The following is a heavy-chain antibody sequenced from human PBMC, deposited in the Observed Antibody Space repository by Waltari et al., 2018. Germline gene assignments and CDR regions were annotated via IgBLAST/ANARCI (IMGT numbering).Heavy chain of an antibody. CDR2: IYYSGST. J-gene: IGHJ5*02. CDR3: ARRGNLGWFDP. V-gene: IGHV4-59*08. Sequence: QVQLQESGPGLVKPSETLSLTCTVSGGSISSYYWSWIRQPPGKGLEWIGYIYYSGSTNYNPSLKSRVTISVDTSKNQFSLKLSSVTAADTAVYYCARRGNLGWFDPWGQGTLVTVSS. CDR1: GGSISSYY. D-gene: IGHD3-16*01.